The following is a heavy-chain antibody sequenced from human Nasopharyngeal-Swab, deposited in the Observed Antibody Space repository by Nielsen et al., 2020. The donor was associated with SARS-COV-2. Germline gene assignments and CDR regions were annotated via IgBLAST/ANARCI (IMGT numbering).Heavy chain of an antibody. CDR1: GFTFSSYS. CDR2: ISSSSSTI. J-gene: IGHJ4*02. V-gene: IGHV3-48*04. Sequence: GESLKISCAASGFTFSSYSMNWVRQAPGKGLEWVSYISSSSSTIYYADSVKGRFTISRDNAKNSLYLQMNSLRAEDSAVYYCARDPDYDFWSGHSKSFDYWGQGTLVTVSS. CDR3: ARDPDYDFWSGHSKSFDY. D-gene: IGHD3-3*01.